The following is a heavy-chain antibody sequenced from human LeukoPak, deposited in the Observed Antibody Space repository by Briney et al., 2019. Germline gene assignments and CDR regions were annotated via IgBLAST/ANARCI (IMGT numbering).Heavy chain of an antibody. CDR1: GGSISSSRYY. Sequence: SETLSLTCSVSGGSISSSRYYWGWIRQPPGKGLEWIGSIYYSGYTYYNPSLESRVTISVDTSKNQFSLKLSSVTAADTAIYYCAKHYMGSSYNRGLDYWGQGTLVTVSS. CDR3: AKHYMGSSYNRGLDY. CDR2: IYYSGYT. V-gene: IGHV4-39*01. J-gene: IGHJ4*02. D-gene: IGHD3-10*01.